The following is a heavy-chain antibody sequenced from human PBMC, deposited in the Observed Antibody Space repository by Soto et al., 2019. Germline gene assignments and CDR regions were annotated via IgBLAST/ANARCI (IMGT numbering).Heavy chain of an antibody. CDR3: ATYRKFFQI. CDR1: GDYICGGYYS. Sequence: PSETLSLTSAVSGDYICGGYYSGSWIRQPPGKGLEWIGFIYNSGSTYYNSSLKSRVTISVDRSKNHFFLNLTSVTAADTAVYYCATYRKFFQIWGQATKVTV. V-gene: IGHV4-30-2*01. J-gene: IGHJ3*02. CDR2: IYNSGST.